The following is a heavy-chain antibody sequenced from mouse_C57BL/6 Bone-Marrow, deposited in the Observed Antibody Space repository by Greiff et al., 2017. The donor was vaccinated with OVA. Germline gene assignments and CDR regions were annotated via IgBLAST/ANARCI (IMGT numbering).Heavy chain of an antibody. CDR1: GFNIKDDY. CDR3: TSSYGYAMDY. J-gene: IGHJ4*01. Sequence: EVKLQQSGAELVRPGASVKLSCTASGFNIKDDYMHWVKQRPEQGLEWIGWIDPENGDTEYASKFQGKATITADTSSNTAYLQLSSLTSEDTAVYYCTSSYGYAMDYWGQGTSVTVSS. CDR2: IDPENGDT. D-gene: IGHD1-1*02. V-gene: IGHV14-4*01.